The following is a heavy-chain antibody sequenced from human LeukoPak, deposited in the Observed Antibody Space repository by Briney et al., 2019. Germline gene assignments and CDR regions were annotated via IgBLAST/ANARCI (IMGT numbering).Heavy chain of an antibody. V-gene: IGHV4-61*08. Sequence: SETLSLTCTVSGGSISSGGYYWSWIRQHPGKGLEWIGYIYYSGSTNYNPSLKSRVTISVDTSKNQFSLKLSSVTAADTAVYYCARDQWVWKDSYYYGMDVWGQGTTVTISS. CDR3: ARDQWVWKDSYYYGMDV. CDR1: GGSISSGGYY. J-gene: IGHJ6*02. CDR2: IYYSGST. D-gene: IGHD3-22*01.